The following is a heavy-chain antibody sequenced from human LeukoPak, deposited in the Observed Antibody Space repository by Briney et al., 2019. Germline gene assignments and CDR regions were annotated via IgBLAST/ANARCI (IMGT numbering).Heavy chain of an antibody. CDR3: ARAGFPHTPTDGGAY. D-gene: IGHD5-18*01. J-gene: IGHJ4*02. V-gene: IGHV1-2*02. CDR1: GYTFTGYY. CDR2: INPNSGGT. Sequence: ASVKVSCKASGYTFTGYYIHWVRQAPGQGLEWMGWINPNSGGTNYAQKFQGRVTMTRDTSISTAYMELSRLTSDDTAVYYCARAGFPHTPTDGGAYWGQGTLVTASS.